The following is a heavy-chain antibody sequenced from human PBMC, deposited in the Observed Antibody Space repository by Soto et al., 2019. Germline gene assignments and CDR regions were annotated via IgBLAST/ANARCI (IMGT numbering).Heavy chain of an antibody. CDR1: DGSISTYF. CDR2: IDNSGNT. J-gene: IGHJ4*02. CDR3: ARGGQDFWSGPFDY. V-gene: IGHV4-4*07. D-gene: IGHD3-3*01. Sequence: SETLSLTCTVSDGSISTYFCNWIRQPAGKGLEWIGRIDNSGNTNYNPSLKSRVTMSADTSRNQFSLKLNSVTAADTAVYYCARGGQDFWSGPFDYWGQGALVTVS.